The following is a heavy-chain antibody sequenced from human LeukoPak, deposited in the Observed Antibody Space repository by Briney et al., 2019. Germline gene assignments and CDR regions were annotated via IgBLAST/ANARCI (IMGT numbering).Heavy chain of an antibody. CDR1: GGSFSGYY. CDR2: INHSGST. J-gene: IGHJ3*02. CDR3: ARCTSSVSDAFDI. Sequence: SETLSLTCAVYGGSFSGYYWSWIRQPPGKGLEWIGEINHSGSTNYNPPLKSRVTISVDTSKNQFSLKLSSVTAADTAVYYCARCTSSVSDAFDIWGQGTMVTVSS. D-gene: IGHD2-2*01. V-gene: IGHV4-34*01.